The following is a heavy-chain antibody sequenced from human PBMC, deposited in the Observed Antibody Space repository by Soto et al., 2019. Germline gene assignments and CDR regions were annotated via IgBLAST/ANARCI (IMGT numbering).Heavy chain of an antibody. V-gene: IGHV1-69*01. CDR3: ALETPHYYDSSGPTAWAFDI. J-gene: IGHJ3*02. CDR1: GGTFSSYA. D-gene: IGHD3-22*01. Sequence: QVQLVQSGAEVKKPGSSVKVSCKASGGTFSSYAISWVRQAPGQGLEWMGGIIPIFGTANYAQKFQGRVTITADESTSTAYMELSSLRSEDTAVYYCALETPHYYDSSGPTAWAFDIWGQGTMVTVSS. CDR2: IIPIFGTA.